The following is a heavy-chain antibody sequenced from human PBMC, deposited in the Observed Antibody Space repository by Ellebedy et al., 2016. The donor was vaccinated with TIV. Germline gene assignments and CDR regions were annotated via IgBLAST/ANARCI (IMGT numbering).Heavy chain of an antibody. Sequence: PSETLSLTCTISGDSISNSIAYWAWIRQPPGQGLEWIGSIYYTGITYHNPSLNSRVTMSVDTSKNQFSLKLSSVTAADTALYYCARHRRVLVWFGDQYYVDSWGQGTLVTVPP. CDR1: GDSISNSIAY. CDR3: ARHRRVLVWFGDQYYVDS. CDR2: IYYTGIT. V-gene: IGHV4-39*01. J-gene: IGHJ4*02. D-gene: IGHD3-10*01.